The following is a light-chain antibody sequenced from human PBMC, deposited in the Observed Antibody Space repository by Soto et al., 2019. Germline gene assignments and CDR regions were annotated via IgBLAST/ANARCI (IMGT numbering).Light chain of an antibody. CDR1: QSVSDY. CDR3: QQRSNWPLT. J-gene: IGKJ3*01. Sequence: EIVLTQSPATLSLSPGDRATLSCRASQSVSDYLAWYQHKPGQAPRLLIYDSSNRATDTPARFSGSGSGTNFTLTISSLESEDFALYYCQQRSNWPLTFGPGTKVHV. V-gene: IGKV3-11*01. CDR2: DSS.